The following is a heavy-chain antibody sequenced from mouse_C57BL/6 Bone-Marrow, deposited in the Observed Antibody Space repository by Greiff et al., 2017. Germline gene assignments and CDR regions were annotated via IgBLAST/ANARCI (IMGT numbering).Heavy chain of an antibody. Sequence: QVQLQQSGAELVRPGTSVKLSCKASGYTFTSYWMHWVKQRPGQGLEWIGVIDPSDSYTNYNQKFKGKATLTVDTSSSTAYMQLSSLTSEDSAGYYCARLSDYYGSRGYYFDYWGQGTTLTVSS. V-gene: IGHV1-59*01. D-gene: IGHD1-1*01. CDR1: GYTFTSYW. CDR2: IDPSDSYT. J-gene: IGHJ2*01. CDR3: ARLSDYYGSRGYYFDY.